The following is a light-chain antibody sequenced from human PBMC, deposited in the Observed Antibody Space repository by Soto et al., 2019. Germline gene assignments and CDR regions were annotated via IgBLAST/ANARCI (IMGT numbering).Light chain of an antibody. CDR3: CSYAGSSPYV. CDR1: SSDVGSYDL. J-gene: IGLJ1*01. CDR2: EVN. Sequence: QSALTQPASVYGSPGQSITISCTGTSSDVGSYDLVSWYQQHPGTAPKLMIFEVNKRPSGVSNRFSGSKSGNTASLTISGLQAEDEADYYCCSYAGSSPYVFGTGTKVTVL. V-gene: IGLV2-23*02.